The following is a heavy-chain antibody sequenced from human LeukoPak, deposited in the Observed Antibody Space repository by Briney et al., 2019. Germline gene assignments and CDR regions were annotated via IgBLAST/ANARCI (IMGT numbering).Heavy chain of an antibody. CDR2: ISAYNGNT. CDR3: AREYSGSYLGYFQH. J-gene: IGHJ1*01. Sequence: ASVKVSCKASGYTFTSYGISWVRQAPGQGLEWMGWISAYNGNTNYAQKLQGRVTMTTDTSTSTAYMELRSLRSDDTAVYYCAREYSGSYLGYFQHWGQGTLVTVSS. CDR1: GYTFTSYG. V-gene: IGHV1-18*01. D-gene: IGHD1-26*01.